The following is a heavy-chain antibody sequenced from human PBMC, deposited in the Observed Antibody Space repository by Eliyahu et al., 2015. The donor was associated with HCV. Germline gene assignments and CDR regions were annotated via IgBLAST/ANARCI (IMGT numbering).Heavy chain of an antibody. CDR3: ARAWDYGSASRFDP. Sequence: QVQLQESGPGLVKTSETLSLTCAVSGYSISSGHYWGWIRQPPGKRLEWIGSLYHSGSTYYNPSLKSRVTISGDTSKNQFSLKLISVTAADTAVYYCARAWDYGSASRFDPWGQGTLVTVSS. J-gene: IGHJ5*02. CDR2: LYHSGST. D-gene: IGHD3-10*01. V-gene: IGHV4-38-2*01. CDR1: GYSISSGHY.